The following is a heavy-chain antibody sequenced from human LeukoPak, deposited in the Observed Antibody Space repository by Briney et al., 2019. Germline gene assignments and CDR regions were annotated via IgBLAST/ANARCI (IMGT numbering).Heavy chain of an antibody. Sequence: KPGGSPILSCAASGFTFSSYTMNWVRQAPGKGLDWVSSITGDNAHIFYADSVQGRFTISRDNAINSLYLQMSGLTAEDTAVYYCARDRGSSWQLNWFDPWGQGTLVTVSS. V-gene: IGHV3-21*01. CDR2: ITGDNAHI. J-gene: IGHJ5*02. CDR3: ARDRGSSWQLNWFDP. CDR1: GFTFSSYT. D-gene: IGHD6-13*01.